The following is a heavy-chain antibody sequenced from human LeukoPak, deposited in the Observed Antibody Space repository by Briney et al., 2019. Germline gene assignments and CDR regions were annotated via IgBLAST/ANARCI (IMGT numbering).Heavy chain of an antibody. CDR2: IDPSDSYT. D-gene: IGHD3-10*01. CDR3: ARHGPITMVRGFDP. J-gene: IGHJ5*02. Sequence: RGESLKISCKGSGYSFTSYWISWVRQMPGKGLEWMGRIDPSDSYTNYSPSFQGHVTISADKSISTAHLQWSSLKASDTAMYYCARHGPITMVRGFDPWGQGTLVTVSS. V-gene: IGHV5-10-1*01. CDR1: GYSFTSYW.